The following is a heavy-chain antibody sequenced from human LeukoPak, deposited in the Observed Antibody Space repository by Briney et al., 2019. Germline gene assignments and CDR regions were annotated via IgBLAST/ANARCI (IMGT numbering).Heavy chain of an antibody. CDR2: IYTNGNT. CDR1: GGAISSGAYY. J-gene: IGHJ4*02. Sequence: SETLSLTCTVSGGAISSGAYYWGWIRQPAGKGLEWLGRIYTNGNTNYNPSLKSRVTISVDTSKNQFSLKLSSVTAADTAVYYCASRVDTGNFDYWGQGTLVTVSS. D-gene: IGHD5-18*01. V-gene: IGHV4-61*02. CDR3: ASRVDTGNFDY.